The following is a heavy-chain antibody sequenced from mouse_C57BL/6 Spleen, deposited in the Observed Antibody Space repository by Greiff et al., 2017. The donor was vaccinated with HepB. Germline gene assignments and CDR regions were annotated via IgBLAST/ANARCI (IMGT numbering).Heavy chain of an antibody. V-gene: IGHV5-16*01. Sequence: EVKLVESEGGLVQPGSSMKLSCTASGFTFSDYYMAWVRQVPEKGLEWVANINYDGSSTYYLDSLKSRFIISRDNAKNILYLQMSSLKSEDTATYYGASDFGDYETGAMDYWGQGTSVTVSS. J-gene: IGHJ4*01. D-gene: IGHD2-4*01. CDR2: INYDGSST. CDR3: ASDFGDYETGAMDY. CDR1: GFTFSDYY.